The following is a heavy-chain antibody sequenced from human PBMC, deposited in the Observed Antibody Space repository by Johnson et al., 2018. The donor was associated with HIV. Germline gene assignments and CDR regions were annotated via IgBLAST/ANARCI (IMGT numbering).Heavy chain of an antibody. J-gene: IGHJ3*02. Sequence: VQLVESGGGVVQPGRSLRLSCAASGFAFSNYGMHWVRQAPGKGLEWVAVISYDGSNEYYADSVKGRFTISRDNSKNTVYLEMNSLRAEDTAVYYCAKGGIDAFDIWGQGTMVTVSS. V-gene: IGHV3-30*18. CDR3: AKGGIDAFDI. CDR2: ISYDGSNE. CDR1: GFAFSNYG. D-gene: IGHD6-25*01.